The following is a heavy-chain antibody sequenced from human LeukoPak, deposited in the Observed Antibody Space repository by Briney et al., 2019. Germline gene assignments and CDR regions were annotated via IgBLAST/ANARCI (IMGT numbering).Heavy chain of an antibody. D-gene: IGHD3-10*01. CDR1: GYTFTSYG. J-gene: IGHJ6*02. V-gene: IGHV1-18*01. Sequence: GASVEVSFKASGYTFTSYGISWVRQAPGQGLEWMGWISAYNGNTNYAQKLQGRVTMTTDTSTSTAYMELRSLRSDDTAVYYCARLRITMVRGVPYGMDVWGQGTTVTVSS. CDR3: ARLRITMVRGVPYGMDV. CDR2: ISAYNGNT.